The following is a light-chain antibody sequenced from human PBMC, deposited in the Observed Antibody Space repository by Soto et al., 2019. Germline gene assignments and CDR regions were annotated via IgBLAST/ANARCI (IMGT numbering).Light chain of an antibody. CDR2: GAS. V-gene: IGKV3-20*01. CDR1: QSISSSY. J-gene: IGKJ3*01. Sequence: EIVLTQSPGTLSLSPGERATLSCRASQSISSSYLAWYQQKAGQAPRLLVYGASSRATGIPDRFSGSGSGTDFNLTISRLEPEDFAVYYCQQYGSSRFTFGPGTKVDIK. CDR3: QQYGSSRFT.